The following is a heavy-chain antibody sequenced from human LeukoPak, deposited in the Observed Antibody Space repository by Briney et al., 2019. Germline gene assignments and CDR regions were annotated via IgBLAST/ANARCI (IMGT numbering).Heavy chain of an antibody. Sequence: GGSLRLSCAASGFTFSSYAMSWVRQAPGKGLEWVSGISGSSDNTYYADSVKGRFTISRDNSKNTLYVQVNSLGTEDTAAYYCAKGSYYDSSGSFYFDYWGQGTLVTVSS. CDR3: AKGSYYDSSGSFYFDY. CDR1: GFTFSSYA. V-gene: IGHV3-23*01. D-gene: IGHD3-22*01. CDR2: ISGSSDNT. J-gene: IGHJ4*02.